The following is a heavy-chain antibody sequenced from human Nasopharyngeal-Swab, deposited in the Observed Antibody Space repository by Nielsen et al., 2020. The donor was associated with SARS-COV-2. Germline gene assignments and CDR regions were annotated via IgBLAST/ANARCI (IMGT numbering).Heavy chain of an antibody. CDR3: AASYGSGSFRSWFDP. Sequence: WIRQPPGKGLEWIGYTLDSGTTTYNPSLKSRVTISIDTSKNHFSLEMTSVTAADTAIYYCAASYGSGSFRSWFDPWGQGTLVTVSS. V-gene: IGHV4-59*08. J-gene: IGHJ5*02. CDR2: TLDSGTT. D-gene: IGHD3-10*01.